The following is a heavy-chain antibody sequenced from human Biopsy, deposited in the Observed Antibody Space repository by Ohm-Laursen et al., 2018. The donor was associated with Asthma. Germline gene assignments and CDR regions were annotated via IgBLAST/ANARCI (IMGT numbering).Heavy chain of an antibody. V-gene: IGHV1-3*01. CDR3: ARTYYDFLTGQVNDAFAM. CDR2: INAGNGNT. CDR1: GYTFISYA. D-gene: IGHD3-9*01. J-gene: IGHJ3*02. Sequence: ASVKVSCKVSGYTFISYAIHWVRQAPGQRLEWMGWINAGNGNTKYSQKFQGRVTITRDTSVSTAYMDLSSLRSEDTAVYYCARTYYDFLTGQVNDAFAMWGQGTMVTVSS.